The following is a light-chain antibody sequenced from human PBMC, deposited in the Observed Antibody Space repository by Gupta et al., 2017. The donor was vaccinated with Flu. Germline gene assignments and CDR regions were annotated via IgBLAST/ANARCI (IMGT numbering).Light chain of an antibody. CDR3: QQSYRTPWT. J-gene: IGKJ1*01. Sequence: DIQMPQSPSSLSASVGDRVTITCRASRSISDYLNWYQQKPGKAPKLLISAASSLQSGVPSRFSGSGSGTDFTLSISSLQPEDFAAYYCQQSYRTPWTFGLGTKVEIK. CDR2: AAS. V-gene: IGKV1-39*01. CDR1: RSISDY.